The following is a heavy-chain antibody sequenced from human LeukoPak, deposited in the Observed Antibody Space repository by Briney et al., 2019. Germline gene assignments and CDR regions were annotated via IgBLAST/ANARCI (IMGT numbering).Heavy chain of an antibody. CDR2: IKKDGSEK. CDR3: ARYDYGGNYHY. D-gene: IGHD4-23*01. CDR1: GFTFSSYA. V-gene: IGHV3-7*04. Sequence: GGSLRLSCAGSGFTFSSYAMSWVRRAPGKGLEWVANIKKDGSEKFYVDSVKGRFTISRDNAKNSLYLQMNSLRAEDTAVYYCARYDYGGNYHYWGQGTLVTVSS. J-gene: IGHJ4*02.